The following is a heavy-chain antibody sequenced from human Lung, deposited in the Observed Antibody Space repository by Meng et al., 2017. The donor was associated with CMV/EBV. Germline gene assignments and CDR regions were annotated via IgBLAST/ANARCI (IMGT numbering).Heavy chain of an antibody. CDR3: ARGGNFDP. CDR2: ISTNTGTP. D-gene: IGHD2/OR15-2a*01. V-gene: IGHV7-4-1*02. CDR1: GYTFSTYP. Sequence: QVQLVQTGFELKEPGAALKVSCKASGYTFSTYPINWVRQAHGRGLEWMGWISTNTGTPTYTQGFTGRFVFSLDTSVSTAYLQISSLKAEDTAVYYCARGGNFDPWGQGTLVTVSS. J-gene: IGHJ5*02.